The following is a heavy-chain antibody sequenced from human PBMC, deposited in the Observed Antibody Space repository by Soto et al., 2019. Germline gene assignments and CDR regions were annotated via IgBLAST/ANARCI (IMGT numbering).Heavy chain of an antibody. J-gene: IGHJ6*02. Sequence: QEQLVESGGGLVRPGGSLRLSCAASGFTFSAYYMTWMRQAPGKGLEWVSYITSSSDYTNYAGSVKGRFTISRDNAKXXXXXXXXXLXXXXXXXYYCVREYYYGMDVWGQGTTVTVSS. CDR3: VREYYYGMDV. V-gene: IGHV3-11*05. CDR1: GFTFSAYY. D-gene: IGHD2-21*01. CDR2: ITSSSDYT.